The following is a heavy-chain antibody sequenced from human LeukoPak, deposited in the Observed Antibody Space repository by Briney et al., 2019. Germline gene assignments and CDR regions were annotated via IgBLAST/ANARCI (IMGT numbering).Heavy chain of an antibody. Sequence: PSETLSLTCAVYGGSFSGYYWSWIRQPPGKGLEWIGEINHSGSTNYNPSLKSRVTISVDTSKNQFSLKLSSVTAADTGVYYCARAEYNWFDPWGQGTLVTVSS. CDR3: ARAEYNWFDP. V-gene: IGHV4-34*01. CDR2: INHSGST. J-gene: IGHJ5*02. CDR1: GGSFSGYY.